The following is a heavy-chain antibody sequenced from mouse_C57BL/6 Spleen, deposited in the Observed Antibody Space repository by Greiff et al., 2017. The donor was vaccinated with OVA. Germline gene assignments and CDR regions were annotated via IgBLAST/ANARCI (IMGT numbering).Heavy chain of an antibody. V-gene: IGHV1-81*01. CDR1: GYTFTSYG. CDR2: IYPRSGNT. D-gene: IGHD3-1*01. J-gene: IGHJ2*01. Sequence: VQLQESGAELARPGASVKLSCKASGYTFTSYGISWVKQRTGQGLEWIGEIYPRSGNTYYNEKFKGKATLTADKSSSTAYMELRSLTSEDSAVYYCARSGFHTLFDYWGQGTTLTVSS. CDR3: ARSGFHTLFDY.